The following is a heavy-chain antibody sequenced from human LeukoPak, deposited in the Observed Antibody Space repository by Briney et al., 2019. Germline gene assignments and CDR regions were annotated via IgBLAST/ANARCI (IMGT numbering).Heavy chain of an antibody. J-gene: IGHJ5*02. V-gene: IGHV3-33*01. D-gene: IGHD6-13*01. CDR1: GFTFSSYG. CDR3: ARDPRIAAAGSFWFDP. Sequence: GRSLRLSCAASGFTFSSYGMHWVRQAPGKGLEWVAVIWYDGSNKYYADSVKGRFTISRDNSKNTLYLQMNSLRAEDTAVYYCARDPRIAAAGSFWFDPWGQGTLVSVSS. CDR2: IWYDGSNK.